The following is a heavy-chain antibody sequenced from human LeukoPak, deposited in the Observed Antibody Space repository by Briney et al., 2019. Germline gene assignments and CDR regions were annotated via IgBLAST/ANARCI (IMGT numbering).Heavy chain of an antibody. CDR2: ISGRSSTI. CDR3: ARDRLTSESYFFDY. V-gene: IGHV3-48*01. Sequence: GGSLRLSCAASAFTFSDYSINWVRQAPGKGLEWISYISGRSSTIYYADSVRGRFTISRDNAKNSMYLQMNSLRAEDTAVYYCARDRLTSESYFFDYWGQGTLVTVSS. CDR1: AFTFSDYS. J-gene: IGHJ4*02. D-gene: IGHD1-26*01.